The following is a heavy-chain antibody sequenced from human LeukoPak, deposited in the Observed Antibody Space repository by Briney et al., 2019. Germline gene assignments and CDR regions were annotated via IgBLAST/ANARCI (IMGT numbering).Heavy chain of an antibody. V-gene: IGHV3-23*01. D-gene: IGHD1-26*01. Sequence: GSLRLSCAASGFTFSSYAMSWVRQAPGKGLEWVSAISGSGGSTYYADSVKGRFTISRDNSKNTLYLQMNSLRAEDTAVYYCAKGSIYSGSYAEYNWFDPWGQGTLVTVSS. CDR2: ISGSGGST. CDR1: GFTFSSYA. CDR3: AKGSIYSGSYAEYNWFDP. J-gene: IGHJ5*02.